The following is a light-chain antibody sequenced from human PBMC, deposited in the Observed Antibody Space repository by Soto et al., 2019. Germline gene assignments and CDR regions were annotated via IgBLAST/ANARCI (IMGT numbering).Light chain of an antibody. V-gene: IGKV3-15*01. J-gene: IGKJ1*01. CDR3: QQYNDWPRT. Sequence: EIVMTQSPATLSVSPGERAALSCRASQSVGSNLAWYQQKPGQAPRLLIHRASTRATGVPARFSGSGSGTEFTLTISSLQSEDFAVYYCQQYNDWPRTFGQGTKVDIK. CDR1: QSVGSN. CDR2: RAS.